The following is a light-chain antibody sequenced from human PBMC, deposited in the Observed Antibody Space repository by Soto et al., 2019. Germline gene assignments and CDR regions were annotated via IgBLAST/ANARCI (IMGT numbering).Light chain of an antibody. CDR1: ESIARP. J-gene: IGKJ5*01. V-gene: IGKV1-39*01. Sequence: DIQMTQSPSSLSASVGDRVTITCRASESIARPLNWYQQKPGKAPKLLIYAASSLQNGVPSRFRGGGSGTDFTLTISKLQPEDFATYSYQQTYSTLSITFGQGTRLEIK. CDR3: QQTYSTLSIT. CDR2: AAS.